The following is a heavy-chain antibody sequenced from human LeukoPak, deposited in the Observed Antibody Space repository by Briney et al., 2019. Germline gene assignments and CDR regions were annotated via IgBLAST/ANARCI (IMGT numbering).Heavy chain of an antibody. CDR1: GFTFSNYA. D-gene: IGHD3-22*01. V-gene: IGHV3-23*03. J-gene: IGHJ4*02. Sequence: GGSLRLSCAASGFTFSNYAMSWVRQAPGKGLEWVSVIYSCGSTYYADSVKGRFTISRDNSKNTLYVQMNSLRAEDTAVYYCARGVGYYYDSSGYNFDYWGQGTLVTVSS. CDR3: ARGVGYYYDSSGYNFDY. CDR2: IYSCGST.